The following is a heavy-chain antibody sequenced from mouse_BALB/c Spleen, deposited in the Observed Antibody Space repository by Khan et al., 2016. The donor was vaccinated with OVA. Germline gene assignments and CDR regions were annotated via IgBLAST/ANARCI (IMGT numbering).Heavy chain of an antibody. CDR1: GYTFTNYG. CDR2: ISTYTGEP. J-gene: IGHJ4*01. D-gene: IGHD1-1*02. V-gene: IGHV9-3-1*01. Sequence: QIQLVLSGPELKKPGETVKISCKASGYTFTNYGMNWVKQAPGKALKWMGWISTYTGEPTYADDFKGRFAFSLETSASTAYLQNNNLKNDDTATYFGTRPPHFAYVLIYWGQGTSVTVSS. CDR3: TRPPHFAYVLIY.